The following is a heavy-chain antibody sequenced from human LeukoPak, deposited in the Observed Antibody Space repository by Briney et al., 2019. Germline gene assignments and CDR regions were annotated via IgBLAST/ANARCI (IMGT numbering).Heavy chain of an antibody. D-gene: IGHD4-23*01. Sequence: ASVKVSCKASGYTFTSYYMHWVRQAPGQGLEWMGIINPSGGSTSYAQKFQGRVNMTRDTSTSTVYMELSSLRSEDTAVYYCASATVVNRDAFDIWGQGTMVTVSS. CDR2: INPSGGST. V-gene: IGHV1-46*03. J-gene: IGHJ3*02. CDR1: GYTFTSYY. CDR3: ASATVVNRDAFDI.